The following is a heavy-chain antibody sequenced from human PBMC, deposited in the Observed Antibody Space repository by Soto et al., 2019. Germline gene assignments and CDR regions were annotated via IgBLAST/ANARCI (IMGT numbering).Heavy chain of an antibody. D-gene: IGHD6-13*01. V-gene: IGHV3-23*01. J-gene: IGHJ4*02. CDR3: ARRRSSCYFDY. Sequence: EVQLLASGGGLVQPGGSLRLSCAASGFTFSSYAMNWVRQAPGKGLEWVSVISGSGGSTYYADSVKGRFTISRDNSKNTLYLLMNSLRAEDTAVYYWARRRSSCYFDYWGQGTLVTVSS. CDR2: ISGSGGST. CDR1: GFTFSSYA.